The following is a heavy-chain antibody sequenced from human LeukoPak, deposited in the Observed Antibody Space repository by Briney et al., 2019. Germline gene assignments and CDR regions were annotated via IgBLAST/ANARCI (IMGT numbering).Heavy chain of an antibody. V-gene: IGHV1-2*06. CDR1: GYTFTGYY. CDR3: ARGAQVSTVMLP. CDR2: INPNSGGT. Sequence: ASVKVSCKASGYTFTGYYMHWVRQAPGQGLEWMGRINPNSGGTNYAQKFQGRVTMTRDTSISTAYMELSRLRSDDTAVYYCARGAQVSTVMLPWGQGNLVTVSS. J-gene: IGHJ4*02. D-gene: IGHD4-17*01.